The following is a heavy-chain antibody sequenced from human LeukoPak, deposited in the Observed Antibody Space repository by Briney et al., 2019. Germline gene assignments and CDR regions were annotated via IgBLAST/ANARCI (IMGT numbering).Heavy chain of an antibody. CDR3: ARGDLTIFGVVFSSAFDY. CDR1: GFTFSSYW. J-gene: IGHJ4*02. CDR2: IRQDGSEK. Sequence: GGSLRLSCAASGFTFSSYWMSWVRQAPGKGLEWVANIRQDGSEKYYVDSVKGRFTISRDNAKNSLYLQMNSLRAEDTAVYYCARGDLTIFGVVFSSAFDYWGQGTLVTVSS. V-gene: IGHV3-7*01. D-gene: IGHD3-3*01.